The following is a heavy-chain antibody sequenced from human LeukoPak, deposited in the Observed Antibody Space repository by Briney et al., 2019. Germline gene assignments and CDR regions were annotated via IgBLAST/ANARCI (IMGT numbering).Heavy chain of an antibody. V-gene: IGHV3-48*03. Sequence: SGGSLGLSCAASGFTFSSYELNWVRQAPGKGLEWISYISSGGGTIYYADSVKGRFTISRDDARNSLYLQMKSLRAEDTAVYYCARDLLCGGASCYEPGTFDIWGQGTMVTVSS. D-gene: IGHD2-21*01. CDR2: ISSGGGTI. CDR3: ARDLLCGGASCYEPGTFDI. J-gene: IGHJ3*02. CDR1: GFTFSSYE.